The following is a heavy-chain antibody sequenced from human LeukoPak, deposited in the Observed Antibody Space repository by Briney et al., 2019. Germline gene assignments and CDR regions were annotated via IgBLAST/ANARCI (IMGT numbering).Heavy chain of an antibody. CDR3: ARDSSYYYDSSGSPY. CDR2: IRYDGSNK. D-gene: IGHD3-22*01. V-gene: IGHV3-30*02. CDR1: GFTFSSYG. J-gene: IGHJ4*02. Sequence: GGSLRLSCAASGFTFSSYGMHWVRQAPGKGLEWVAFIRYDGSNKYYADSVKGRFTISRDNAKNSLYLQMNSLRAEDTAVYYCARDSSYYYDSSGSPYWGQGTLVTVSS.